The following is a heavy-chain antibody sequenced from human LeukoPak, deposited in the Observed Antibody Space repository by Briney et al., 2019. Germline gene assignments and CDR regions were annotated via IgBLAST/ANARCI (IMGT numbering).Heavy chain of an antibody. CDR1: GFTFSGSW. CDR3: TRDYGYGVPEY. D-gene: IGHD4-17*01. CDR2: IKRDGREK. J-gene: IGHJ4*02. V-gene: IGHV3-7*01. Sequence: GGSLRLSCAASGFTFSGSWMSWVRQAPGKGLEWVVKIKRDGREKFYVDSVKGRFTISRDDAKNSLYLQMNRLRGEDTAVYYGTRDYGYGVPEYWGQGTFVTVSS.